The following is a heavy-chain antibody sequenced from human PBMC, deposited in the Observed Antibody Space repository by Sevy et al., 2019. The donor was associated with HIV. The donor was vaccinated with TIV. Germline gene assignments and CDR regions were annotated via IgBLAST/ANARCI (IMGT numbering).Heavy chain of an antibody. D-gene: IGHD4-17*01. CDR2: ISGPGALT. V-gene: IGHV3-23*01. CDR3: AKGDEPAADYADYVPNAFDI. CDR1: GFTFRSYA. Sequence: GGSLRLSCAVSGFTFRSYAMSWVRQAPGKGLEWVSSISGPGALTYYAESVKGRFTISRDNSKNTLFLQMNSLRAEDXXLYYCAKGDEPAADYADYVPNAFDIWGQGTMVTVSS. J-gene: IGHJ3*02.